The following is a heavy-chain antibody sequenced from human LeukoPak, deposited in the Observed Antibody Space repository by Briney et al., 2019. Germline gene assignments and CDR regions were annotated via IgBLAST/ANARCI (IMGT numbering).Heavy chain of an antibody. CDR3: AKDIEAGTAGFSFDY. CDR1: GLTVDDYA. J-gene: IGHJ4*02. V-gene: IGHV3-43*02. Sequence: GGCRTLSCAASGLTVDDYAMHWVSQAPGKGLEWVSLISGNGDSTYYGDSVKGRFSISRDNIKNSLYLQMNSLRTEDTALYYCAKDIEAGTAGFSFDYWGQGTLVTVSS. D-gene: IGHD2-21*02. CDR2: ISGNGDST.